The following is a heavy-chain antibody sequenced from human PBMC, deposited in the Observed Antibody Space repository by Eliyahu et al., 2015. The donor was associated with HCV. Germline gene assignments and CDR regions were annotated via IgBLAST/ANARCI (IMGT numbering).Heavy chain of an antibody. Sequence: QVQLVESGGGVVQPGRSLRLSCAASGFXFSSYGMHWVRQAPGEGLEWVAVISYDGGAKYYADSVKGRFTISRDNSKNTLYVQMNSLRPEDTAVYYCAKETTQYRSSSLDYWGQGTLVTVSS. CDR3: AKETTQYRSSSLDY. CDR2: ISYDGGAK. V-gene: IGHV3-30*18. CDR1: GFXFSSYG. D-gene: IGHD6-6*01. J-gene: IGHJ4*02.